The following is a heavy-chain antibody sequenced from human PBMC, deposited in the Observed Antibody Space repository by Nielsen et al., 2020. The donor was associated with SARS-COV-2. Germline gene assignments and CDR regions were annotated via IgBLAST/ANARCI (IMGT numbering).Heavy chain of an antibody. CDR3: ARVGSRGQWLVQYYYGMDV. V-gene: IGHV3-30*03. Sequence: GESLKISCAASGFTFSSYGMHWVRQAPGKGLEWVAVISYDGSNKYYADSVKGRFTISRDNSKNTLYLQMNSLRAEDTAVYYCARVGSRGQWLVQYYYGMDVWGQGTTVTVSS. J-gene: IGHJ6*02. CDR2: ISYDGSNK. CDR1: GFTFSSYG. D-gene: IGHD6-19*01.